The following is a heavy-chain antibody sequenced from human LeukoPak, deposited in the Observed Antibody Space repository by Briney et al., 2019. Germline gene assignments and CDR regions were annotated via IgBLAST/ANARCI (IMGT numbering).Heavy chain of an antibody. CDR3: STGYGSPYYDNY. CDR2: IKSKTNGETT. D-gene: IGHD3-22*01. Sequence: GESLRLSCAASGLTLSDAWMNWVRQAPGKGLEWVCRIKSKTNGETTDYPAPVKGRFSISRDDSKNTLYLQMDSLKTEDTAVYYCSTGYGSPYYDNYWGQGTLVTVSS. V-gene: IGHV3-15*01. CDR1: GLTLSDAW. J-gene: IGHJ4*02.